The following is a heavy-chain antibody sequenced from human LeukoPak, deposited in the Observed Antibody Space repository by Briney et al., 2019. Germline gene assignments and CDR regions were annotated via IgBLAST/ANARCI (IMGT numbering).Heavy chain of an antibody. CDR2: INPKSGGT. Sequence: ASVKVSCKASGYTFTGYYMHWVRQAPGQGLEWMGWINPKSGGTNYAQKFQGRVTMTRDTSIHTAYMELSRLRSDDTAVYYCAREEYGFDPWCQGTLVTVSS. V-gene: IGHV1-2*02. J-gene: IGHJ5*02. CDR1: GYTFTGYY. CDR3: AREEYGFDP. D-gene: IGHD2-2*01.